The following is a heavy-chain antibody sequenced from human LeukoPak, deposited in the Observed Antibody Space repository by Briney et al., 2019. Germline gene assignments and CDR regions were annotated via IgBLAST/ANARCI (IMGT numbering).Heavy chain of an antibody. V-gene: IGHV3-23*01. CDR3: AKWYSDSRGYCLDY. CDR1: GFTFSSYA. J-gene: IGHJ4*02. CDR2: ISGSGGST. D-gene: IGHD3-22*01. Sequence: GGSLRLSCAASGFTFSSYAMSWVRQAPGKGLEWVSAISGSGGSTYYADSVKGRFTISRDNSKNTLYLQMSSLRAEDTAVYYCAKWYSDSRGYCLDYWGQGTLLTVSS.